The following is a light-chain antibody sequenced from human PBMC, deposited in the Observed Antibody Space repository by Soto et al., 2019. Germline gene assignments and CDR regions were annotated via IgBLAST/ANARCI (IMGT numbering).Light chain of an antibody. CDR3: QQYNSSPLT. J-gene: IGKJ4*01. Sequence: DIPMTQSPSTLYASVGDRVTITCRASQSIGASLAWCQQKPGKAPNLLIYKASSLESGVPSRFSGSGSGTEFTLTSSTLQPDDFATYYCQQYNSSPLTFGGGPKVEIK. CDR1: QSIGAS. V-gene: IGKV1-5*03. CDR2: KAS.